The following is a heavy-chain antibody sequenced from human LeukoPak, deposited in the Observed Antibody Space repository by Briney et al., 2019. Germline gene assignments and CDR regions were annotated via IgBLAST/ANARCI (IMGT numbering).Heavy chain of an antibody. CDR2: MNPNSRNT. V-gene: IGHV1-8*01. Sequence: ASVKVSCKASGYTFTNYDINWVRQAPGQGLEWMGWMNPNSRNTGYARNYQGRVTMISDTSIGTAYMELSSLRSEDTAMYYCARGNYYGNSVYDAFDIWGRGTMVTVSS. J-gene: IGHJ3*02. CDR1: GYTFTNYD. CDR3: ARGNYYGNSVYDAFDI. D-gene: IGHD3-22*01.